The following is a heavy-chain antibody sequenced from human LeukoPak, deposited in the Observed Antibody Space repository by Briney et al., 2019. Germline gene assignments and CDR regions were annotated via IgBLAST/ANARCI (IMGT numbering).Heavy chain of an antibody. CDR2: MNPNSGNT. CDR1: GYTFTSYD. D-gene: IGHD1-14*01. Sequence: ASVKVSCKASGYTFTSYDTNWVRQATGQGLEWMGWMNPNSGNTGYAQKFQGRVTMTRNTSISTAYMELSSLRSEDTAVYYCARGRLGKYIAEYIDYWGQGTLVTVSS. CDR3: ARGRLGKYIAEYIDY. J-gene: IGHJ4*02. V-gene: IGHV1-8*01.